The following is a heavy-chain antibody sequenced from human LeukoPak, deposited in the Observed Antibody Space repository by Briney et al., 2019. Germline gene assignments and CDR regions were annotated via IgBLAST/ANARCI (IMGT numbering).Heavy chain of an antibody. V-gene: IGHV4-34*01. Sequence: SETLSLTCAVYGGSFSGYYWSWIRQPPGKGLEWIGEINHSESTNYNPSLKSRVTISVDTSKNQFSLKLSSVTAADTAVYYCASSRAGYYYGSTRPLDWGQGTLVTVSS. CDR2: INHSEST. CDR3: ASSRAGYYYGSTRPLD. D-gene: IGHD3-10*01. J-gene: IGHJ4*02. CDR1: GGSFSGYY.